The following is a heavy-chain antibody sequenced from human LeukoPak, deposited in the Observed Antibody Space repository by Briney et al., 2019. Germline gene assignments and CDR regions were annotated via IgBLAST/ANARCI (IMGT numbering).Heavy chain of an antibody. CDR1: GFTFSSYA. D-gene: IGHD2-8*01. V-gene: IGHV3-23*01. CDR3: AKDFRMGYFDY. J-gene: IGHJ4*02. CDR2: ISGSGGST. Sequence: GGSLRLSCAASGFTFSSYAMSWVRQAPGKGLEWVSAISGSGGSTYYADSVKGRLTISRDNSKDTLYLQMNSLRAEDTAVYYCAKDFRMGYFDYWGQGTLVTVSS.